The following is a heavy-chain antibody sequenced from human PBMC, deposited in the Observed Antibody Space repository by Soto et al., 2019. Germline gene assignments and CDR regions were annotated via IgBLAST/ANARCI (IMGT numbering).Heavy chain of an antibody. J-gene: IGHJ6*03. D-gene: IGHD3-16*01. V-gene: IGHV3-21*03. Sequence: GGSLRLSCAASGFTFSSYSMNWVRQAPGKGLEWVSSISSSSSYIYYADSVKGRFTISRDNAKNSLYLQMNSLRAEDTAVYFGARGEGYYYYMDVWGKGTTVTVSS. CDR1: GFTFSSYS. CDR3: ARGEGYYYYMDV. CDR2: ISSSSSYI.